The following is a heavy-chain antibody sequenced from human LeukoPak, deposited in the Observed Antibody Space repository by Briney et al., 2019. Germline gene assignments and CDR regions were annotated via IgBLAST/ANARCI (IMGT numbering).Heavy chain of an antibody. V-gene: IGHV4-39*07. CDR1: GGSISSSSYY. Sequence: SETLSLTCTVSGGSISSSSYYWGWIRQPPGKGLEWIGSIYYSGSTYYNPSLKSRVTISVDTSKNQFSLNLRSVTAADTAVYYCARLPGGDSSSVVAFDIWGQGTMVTVSS. D-gene: IGHD2-21*02. CDR2: IYYSGST. CDR3: ARLPGGDSSSVVAFDI. J-gene: IGHJ3*02.